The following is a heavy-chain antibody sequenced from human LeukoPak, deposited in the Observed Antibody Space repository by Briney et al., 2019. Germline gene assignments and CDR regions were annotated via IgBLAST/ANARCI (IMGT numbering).Heavy chain of an antibody. J-gene: IGHJ4*02. CDR3: ARVGGGYDSDGGY. CDR2: INPSGGTT. V-gene: IGHV1-46*04. Sequence: GASVKVSCKASGYTFTNYYIHWVRQAPGQGLEWMGIINPSGGTTSYARTLQGRVTMTSDTSTSTVYMELSSLKSEDTAVYYCARVGGGYDSDGGYWGQGTLVTVSS. CDR1: GYTFTNYY. D-gene: IGHD5-12*01.